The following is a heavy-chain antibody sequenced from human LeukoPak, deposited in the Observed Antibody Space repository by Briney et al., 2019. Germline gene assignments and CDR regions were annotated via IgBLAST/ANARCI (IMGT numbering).Heavy chain of an antibody. CDR1: GFTFSSYA. CDR3: ARDWGIEGRGIPMAGRSDYYFGLDV. J-gene: IGHJ6*02. Sequence: PGGSLRLSCAASGFTFSSYAMNWVRKAPGKGLEWVSAISGSGGSTYYAESVKGRFTISRDNSKNTLYLQMNSLRAEDTAVYYCARDWGIEGRGIPMAGRSDYYFGLDVWGQGTTVIVSS. D-gene: IGHD6-19*01. V-gene: IGHV3-23*01. CDR2: ISGSGGST.